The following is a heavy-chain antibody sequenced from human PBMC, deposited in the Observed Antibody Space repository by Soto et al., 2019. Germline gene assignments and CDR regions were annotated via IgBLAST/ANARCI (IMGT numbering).Heavy chain of an antibody. J-gene: IGHJ6*02. V-gene: IGHV4-39*01. Sequence: QLQLQESGPGLVKPSETLSLSCTVSGGSITSSFYWGWIRQPPGKGLEWIGSIYGTGNTYYNPSLKGRVTRSADTSKNQFSLNLSSVTAADTAVYYCRSSSRYSTDVWGQGATVTVSS. CDR2: IYGTGNT. CDR3: RSSSRYSTDV. CDR1: GGSITSSFY. D-gene: IGHD6-13*01.